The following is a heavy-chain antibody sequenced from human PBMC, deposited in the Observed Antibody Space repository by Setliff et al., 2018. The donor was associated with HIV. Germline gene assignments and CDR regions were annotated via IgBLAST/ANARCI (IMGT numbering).Heavy chain of an antibody. CDR1: GDSISSYY. CDR3: ARTVGYCSGGSCSNRFDP. J-gene: IGHJ5*02. CDR2: IYYSGST. V-gene: IGHV4-59*08. Sequence: PSETLSLTCTVSGDSISSYYWSWMRQPPGKRLEWIGYIYYSGSTYYNPSLKSRVTISVDTSKNQFSLKLSSVTAADTAVYYCARTVGYCSGGSCSNRFDPWGQGTLVTVSS. D-gene: IGHD2-15*01.